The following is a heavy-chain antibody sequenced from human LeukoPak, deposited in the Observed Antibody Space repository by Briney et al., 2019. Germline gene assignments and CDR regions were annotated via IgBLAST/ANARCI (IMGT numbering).Heavy chain of an antibody. CDR1: GFNIRNYW. CDR3: VRDGGTDWYDP. CDR2: IENDGGNK. J-gene: IGHJ5*02. D-gene: IGHD3-16*01. Sequence: GGSLRLSCVASGFNIRNYWMTWVRQAPGKGLEWVANIENDGGNKSYADAVKGRFSISRDNAKNLIFLQMNSLRVEDLAIYYCVRDGGTDWYDPWGQGTLVSVSS. V-gene: IGHV3-7*01.